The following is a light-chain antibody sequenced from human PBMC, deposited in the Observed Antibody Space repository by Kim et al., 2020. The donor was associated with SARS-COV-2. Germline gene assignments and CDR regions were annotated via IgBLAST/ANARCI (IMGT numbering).Light chain of an antibody. CDR1: QRITSNF. Sequence: PGASATLFCTNSQRITSNFLAWYQQKADQTRRLLIYGESTRAIGIPDRFSGRGTGRAFTLTISRLDTDDFAVYCCQQYVALPKTFGQGSKL. CDR2: GES. V-gene: IGKV3-20*01. CDR3: QQYVALPKT. J-gene: IGKJ2*01.